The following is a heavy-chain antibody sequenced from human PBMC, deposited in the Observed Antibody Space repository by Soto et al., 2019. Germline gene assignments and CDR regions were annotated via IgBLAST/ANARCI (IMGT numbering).Heavy chain of an antibody. CDR3: AKGRNNGFDY. Sequence: GGSLRLSCAASGFTFSISAMSWVRQAPGKGLEWVSLISGSGSSTYYADSVKGHFTISRDNSKNTMYLQMNSLRAEDTAVYYCAKGRNNGFDYWGQGTLVTVS. D-gene: IGHD2-8*01. CDR2: ISGSGSST. CDR1: GFTFSISA. J-gene: IGHJ4*02. V-gene: IGHV3-23*01.